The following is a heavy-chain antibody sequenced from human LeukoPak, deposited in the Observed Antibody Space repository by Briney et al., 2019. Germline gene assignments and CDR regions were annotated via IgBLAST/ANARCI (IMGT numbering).Heavy chain of an antibody. CDR1: GGSISAYY. V-gene: IGHV4-4*08. Sequence: SETLSLTCTVAGGSISAYYWSWIRRPPGKGLEWIGYIYTSGNTNYNPSLKSRVTISVDTSKNQFSLKLSSVTAADTAVYYCAAPFCGGDCYSSYYYYAMDVWGPGTTVTVSS. J-gene: IGHJ6*02. D-gene: IGHD2-21*02. CDR2: IYTSGNT. CDR3: AAPFCGGDCYSSYYYYAMDV.